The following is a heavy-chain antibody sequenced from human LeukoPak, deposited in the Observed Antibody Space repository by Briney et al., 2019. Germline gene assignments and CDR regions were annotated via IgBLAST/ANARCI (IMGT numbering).Heavy chain of an antibody. D-gene: IGHD1-26*01. J-gene: IGHJ6*04. Sequence: GGSLRLSCAASGFTFSSYSMSWVRQAPGKGLEWVANIKQDGSEKYYVGSVKGRFTISRDNAKNSLYLQMNSLRAEDTAVYYCARGAFWGKGTTVTISS. CDR1: GFTFSSYS. CDR3: ARGAF. CDR2: IKQDGSEK. V-gene: IGHV3-7*01.